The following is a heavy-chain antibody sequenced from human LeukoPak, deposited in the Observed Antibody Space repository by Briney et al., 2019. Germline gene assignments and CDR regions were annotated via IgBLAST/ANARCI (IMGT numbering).Heavy chain of an antibody. CDR3: ARRGCSSTSCYEGSDY. CDR2: IKQDGSEK. V-gene: IGHV3-7*01. CDR1: GFTFSSYA. J-gene: IGHJ4*02. D-gene: IGHD2-2*01. Sequence: PGGSLRLSCAASGFTFSSYAMSWVRQAPGKGLEWVANIKQDGSEKYYVDSVKGRFTISRDNAKNSLYLQMNSLRAEDTAVYYCARRGCSSTSCYEGSDYWGQGTLVTVSS.